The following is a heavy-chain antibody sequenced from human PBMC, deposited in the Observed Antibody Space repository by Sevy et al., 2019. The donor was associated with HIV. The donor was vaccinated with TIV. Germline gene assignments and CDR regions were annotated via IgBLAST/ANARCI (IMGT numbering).Heavy chain of an antibody. D-gene: IGHD6-6*01. CDR2: ISGSGGST. Sequence: GGSLRLSCAASGFTLSSYAMSWVRQAPGKGLEWVSAISGSGGSTYYADSVKGRFTISRDNSKNTLYLQMNSLRAEDTAVYYCAKGSRSIAARPLDYWGQGTLVTVSS. CDR1: GFTLSSYA. J-gene: IGHJ4*02. CDR3: AKGSRSIAARPLDY. V-gene: IGHV3-23*01.